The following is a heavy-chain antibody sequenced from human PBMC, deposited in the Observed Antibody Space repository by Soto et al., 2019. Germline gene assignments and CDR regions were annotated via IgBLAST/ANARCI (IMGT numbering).Heavy chain of an antibody. V-gene: IGHV3-33*01. J-gene: IGHJ6*02. Sequence: GGSLRLSCAASGFTFSSYGMHWVRQAPGKGLGWVAVIWYDGSNKYYADSVKGRFTISRDNSKNTLYLQMNSLRAEDTAVYYCARDLNPWGSGYYGMDVWGQGTTVTVSS. CDR3: ARDLNPWGSGYYGMDV. D-gene: IGHD7-27*01. CDR2: IWYDGSNK. CDR1: GFTFSSYG.